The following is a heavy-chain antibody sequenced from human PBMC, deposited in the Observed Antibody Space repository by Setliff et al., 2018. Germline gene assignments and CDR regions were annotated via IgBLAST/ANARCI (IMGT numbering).Heavy chain of an antibody. CDR3: AGGQPLVRKYYYYMDV. Sequence: SVKVSCKASGGTFNTYGITWVRQAPAQGLEWMGGIIPGLGVLDYAQKFQDRVTITADRSTSTAYMELSSLRSEDTAVYYCAGGQPLVRKYYYYMDVWGKGTTVTVSS. V-gene: IGHV1-69*10. D-gene: IGHD3-10*01. CDR1: GGTFNTYG. CDR2: IIPGLGVL. J-gene: IGHJ6*03.